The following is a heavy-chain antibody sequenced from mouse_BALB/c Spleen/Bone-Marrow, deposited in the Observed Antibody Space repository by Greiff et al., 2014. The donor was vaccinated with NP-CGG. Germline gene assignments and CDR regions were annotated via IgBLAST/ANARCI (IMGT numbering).Heavy chain of an antibody. Sequence: QVQLKESGPELAKPGASVKMSCKASGYTFTSYFIHWGKQRPGQGLEWIGWIYPGDGSTKYNEKFKGKTTLTADKSSSTAYMLLSSLTSEDSAIFFCAYYRYDEYFDVWGAGTTVTVSS. CDR1: GYTFTSYF. CDR2: IYPGDGST. D-gene: IGHD2-14*01. J-gene: IGHJ1*01. CDR3: AYYRYDEYFDV. V-gene: IGHV1S56*01.